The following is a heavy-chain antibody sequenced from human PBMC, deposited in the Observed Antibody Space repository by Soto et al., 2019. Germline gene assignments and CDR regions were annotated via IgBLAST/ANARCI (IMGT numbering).Heavy chain of an antibody. D-gene: IGHD3-10*01. CDR2: ISGFNDDT. J-gene: IGHJ5*02. CDR3: ARSGSYYPARNWFGP. Sequence: QLVQSGVEMKNPGAPVKVSCKASGYTFTSYGISWVRQAPGQGLEWMGWISGFNDDTNHAQKFQGRVTVTKDTSTSTAYMELRSLKSDDTAMYYCARSGSYYPARNWFGPWGQGTLVIVSS. V-gene: IGHV1-18*01. CDR1: GYTFTSYG.